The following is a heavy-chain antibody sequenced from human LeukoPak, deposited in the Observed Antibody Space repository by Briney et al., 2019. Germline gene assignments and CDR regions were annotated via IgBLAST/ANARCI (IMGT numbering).Heavy chain of an antibody. J-gene: IGHJ4*02. CDR1: GGPISSSNW. D-gene: IGHD6-13*01. CDR2: IYHSGST. CDR3: AREVGSSWNYYFDY. V-gene: IGHV4-4*02. Sequence: KPSETLSLTCAVSGGPISSSNWWSWVRQPPGKGLEWIGEIYHSGSTNYNPSLKSRVTISVDKSKNQFSLKLSSVTAADTAVYYCAREVGSSWNYYFDYWGQGTLVTVSS.